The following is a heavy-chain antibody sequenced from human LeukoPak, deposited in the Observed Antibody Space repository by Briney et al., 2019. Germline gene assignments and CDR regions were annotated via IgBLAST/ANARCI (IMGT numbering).Heavy chain of an antibody. CDR3: AKASGSYLFDY. J-gene: IGHJ4*02. Sequence: GGSLRLPCAASGFTFNNYAMSWVRQAPGKGLEWVSAISGSGGSTYYADSVKGRFTISRDNSKNTLYLQMNSLRADDTAVYYCAKASGSYLFDYWGQGTLVTVSS. V-gene: IGHV3-23*01. D-gene: IGHD1-26*01. CDR1: GFTFNNYA. CDR2: ISGSGGST.